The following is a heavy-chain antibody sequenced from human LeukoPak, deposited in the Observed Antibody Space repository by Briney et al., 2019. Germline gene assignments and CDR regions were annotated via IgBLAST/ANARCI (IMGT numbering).Heavy chain of an antibody. D-gene: IGHD2/OR15-2a*01. V-gene: IGHV3-33*06. CDR2: IWYGGSNK. CDR1: GFTFSSYG. CDR3: AKGRLPLSAVRFLIDY. J-gene: IGHJ4*02. Sequence: PGGSLRLSCAASGFTFSSYGMHWVRQAPGKGLEWVAVIWYGGSNKYYADSVKGRFTISRDNSKNTLYLQMNSLRAEDTAVYYCAKGRLPLSAVRFLIDYWGQGTLVTVSS.